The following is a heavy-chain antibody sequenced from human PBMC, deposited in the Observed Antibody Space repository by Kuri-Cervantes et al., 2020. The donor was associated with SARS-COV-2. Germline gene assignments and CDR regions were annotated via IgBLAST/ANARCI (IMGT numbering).Heavy chain of an antibody. CDR1: GGSLTGYY. V-gene: IGHV4-34*01. CDR3: ARRRSGWYRYFDY. J-gene: IGHJ4*02. Sequence: SETLSLTCAVYGGSLTGYYWSWIRQSPGKGLQWIGEIHQTGRTNDNPSLKSRVTMSVDESKNQISLNLTSVTAADSAVYYCARRRSGWYRYFDYRGQGTLVTVSS. CDR2: IHQTGRT. D-gene: IGHD6-19*01.